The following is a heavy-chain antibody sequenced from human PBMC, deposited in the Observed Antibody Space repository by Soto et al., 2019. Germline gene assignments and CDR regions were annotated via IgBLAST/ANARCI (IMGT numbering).Heavy chain of an antibody. D-gene: IGHD6-6*01. CDR3: ARHLYEYSSSFDY. CDR2: IYYSGST. CDR1: GGSISSYY. J-gene: IGHJ4*02. V-gene: IGHV4-59*08. Sequence: SETLSLTCTVSGGSISSYYWSWIRQPPGKGLEWIGYIYYSGSTNYNPSLKSRVTISVDTSKNQFSLKLSSVTAADTAVYYCARHLYEYSSSFDYWGQGTLVTVS.